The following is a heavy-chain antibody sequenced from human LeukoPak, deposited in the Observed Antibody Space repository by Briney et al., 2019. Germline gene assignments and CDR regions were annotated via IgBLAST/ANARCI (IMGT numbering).Heavy chain of an antibody. CDR2: SGTVGDT. CDR1: GFTSSAYD. Sequence: PGGSLRLSCAASGFTSSAYDMHWGRQITGGGLEWVSTSGTVGDTFYSDSVKGRFTISRENAKNSVHLQMNSLRVEDSAIYFCVRAAMPYIINGRRFDYWGQGTLVTVSS. V-gene: IGHV3-13*04. CDR3: VRAAMPYIINGRRFDY. J-gene: IGHJ4*02. D-gene: IGHD2-2*01.